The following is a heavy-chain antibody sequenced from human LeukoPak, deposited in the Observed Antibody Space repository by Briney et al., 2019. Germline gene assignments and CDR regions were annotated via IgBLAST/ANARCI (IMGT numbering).Heavy chain of an antibody. Sequence: SGGSLRLSCAASGFRFSDYYMSWIRHAPGKGLEWISFVTNSGSSTYVASVKGRFNVSRDDAKNSLYLQLTSLTVEDTAVYYCARDRGIVVTDMGFYFDLWGPGTLVTVSS. CDR3: ARDRGIVVTDMGFYFDL. J-gene: IGHJ4*02. CDR2: VTNSGSST. CDR1: GFRFSDYY. D-gene: IGHD1-20*01. V-gene: IGHV3-11*01.